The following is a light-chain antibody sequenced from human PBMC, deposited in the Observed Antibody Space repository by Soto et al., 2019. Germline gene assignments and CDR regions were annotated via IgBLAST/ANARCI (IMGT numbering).Light chain of an antibody. J-gene: IGLJ2*01. CDR3: CSDGGTVV. CDR1: ISNVGGYNY. CDR2: NVN. V-gene: IGLV2-11*01. Sequence: QSALTQPRSVSGSPGQSVTISCTGSISNVGGYNYVSWYQQHPDEAPQLIIYNVNKRPSGVPDRFSGSKSGNTASLTISGLQAEDEADYYCCSDGGTVVFGGGTKLNVL.